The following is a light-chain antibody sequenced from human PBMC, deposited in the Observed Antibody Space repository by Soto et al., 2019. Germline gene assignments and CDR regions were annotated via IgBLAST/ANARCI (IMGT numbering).Light chain of an antibody. Sequence: GDRVTITCRASQSISSWLAWYQQKPGKAPKLLIYDASSLESGVPSRFSGSGSGTEFTLTISSLQPDDFATYYCQQYNSFSWTFGQGTKVDIK. V-gene: IGKV1-5*01. CDR3: QQYNSFSWT. J-gene: IGKJ1*01. CDR1: QSISSW. CDR2: DAS.